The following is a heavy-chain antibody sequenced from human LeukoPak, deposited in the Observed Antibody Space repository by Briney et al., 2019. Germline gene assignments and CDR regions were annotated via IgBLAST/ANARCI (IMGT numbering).Heavy chain of an antibody. Sequence: SETLSLTCTVSGGSISSYYWSWIRQPPAKGLEWIGYIYYSGSTNYNPSLKRRVTISVDTSKNQFSLKLSSVTAADTAVYYCARDGRNDDPNWFDPWGQGTLVTVSS. V-gene: IGHV4-59*01. CDR2: IYYSGST. D-gene: IGHD1-1*01. CDR3: ARDGRNDDPNWFDP. J-gene: IGHJ5*02. CDR1: GGSISSYY.